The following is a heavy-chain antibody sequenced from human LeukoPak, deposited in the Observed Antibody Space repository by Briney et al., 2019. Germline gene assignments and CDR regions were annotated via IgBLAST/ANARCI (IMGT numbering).Heavy chain of an antibody. D-gene: IGHD2-2*01. CDR2: INPNSGGT. J-gene: IGHJ6*03. CDR3: ARGEDIVVVPAAGGRGYEYYYYYYMDV. V-gene: IGHV1-2*02. CDR1: GYTFTGYY. Sequence: GASVKVSCKASGYTFTGYYMHWVRQAPGQGLEWMGWINPNSGGTNYAQKFQGRVTMTRDTSISTAYVELSRLRSDDTAVYYCARGEDIVVVPAAGGRGYEYYYYYYMDVWGKGTTVTVSS.